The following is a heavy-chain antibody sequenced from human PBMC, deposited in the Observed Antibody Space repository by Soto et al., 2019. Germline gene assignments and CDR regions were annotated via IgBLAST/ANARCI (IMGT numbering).Heavy chain of an antibody. CDR2: IYPTGKT. CDR3: ARAPPGPAPRWGV. Sequence: SETLSLTCTVSGGSISSGGYSWSWIRQTPGKGLEWIGYIYPTGKTYYNPSLENRATLSIDTSQNQFSLQLTSVTAADTAVYYCARAPPGPAPRWGVWGHGTTVTVSS. J-gene: IGHJ6*02. CDR1: GGSISSGGYS. V-gene: IGHV4-30-2*01. D-gene: IGHD3-16*01.